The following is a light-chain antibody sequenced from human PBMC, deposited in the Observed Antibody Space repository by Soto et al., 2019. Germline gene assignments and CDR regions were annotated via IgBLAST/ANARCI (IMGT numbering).Light chain of an antibody. J-gene: IGLJ1*01. CDR3: CSYAGRRGSV. Sequence: QSVLTQPASVSGSPGQSITISCTGTSSDVGSYNLVSWFQHHPGKAPKLIIYEDNKRPSGVSGRFSGSKSVNTAYLTISGLQAEDEADYYCCSYAGRRGSVFGSGTKVTVL. V-gene: IGLV2-23*01. CDR2: EDN. CDR1: SSDVGSYNL.